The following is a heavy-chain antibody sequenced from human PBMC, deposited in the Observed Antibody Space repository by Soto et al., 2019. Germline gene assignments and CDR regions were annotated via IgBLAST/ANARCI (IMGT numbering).Heavy chain of an antibody. J-gene: IGHJ6*02. CDR2: IKQDGSEK. Sequence: GGSLRLSCAASGFTFSSYWMSWVRQAPGKGLEWVANIKQDGSEKYYVDSVKGRFTISRDNAKNPLYLQMNSLRAEDTAVYYCARGRVGRYSYGGEMDVWGQGTTVTVSS. V-gene: IGHV3-7*01. CDR1: GFTFSSYW. D-gene: IGHD5-18*01. CDR3: ARGRVGRYSYGGEMDV.